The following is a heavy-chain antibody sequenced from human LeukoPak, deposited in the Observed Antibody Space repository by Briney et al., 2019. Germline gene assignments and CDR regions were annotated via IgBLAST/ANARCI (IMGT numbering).Heavy chain of an antibody. V-gene: IGHV1-46*01. D-gene: IGHD4-23*01. CDR1: GYTFTSYY. CDR3: ARGRRSIRGGKDTYYMDV. J-gene: IGHJ6*03. Sequence: GASVKFSCKASGYTFTSYYMHWVRQAPGQGLEWIGIINPSGGSTSYAQKFQGRVTMTRDTSTSTVYMELSSLRSEDTAVYYCARGRRSIRGGKDTYYMDVWGKGTTVTVSS. CDR2: INPSGGST.